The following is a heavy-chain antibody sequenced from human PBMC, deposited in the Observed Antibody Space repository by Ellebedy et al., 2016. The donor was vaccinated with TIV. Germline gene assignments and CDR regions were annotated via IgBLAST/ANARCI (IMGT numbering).Heavy chain of an antibody. CDR3: ARSLLRYSDWEI. J-gene: IGHJ3*02. Sequence: AASVKVSCKASGYTFTKYGISWVRQAPGQGLEWMGWINAYNGNRNYAEKLQGRVSLTIDTSTSTAYMKLGSLRSDDTAVYYCARSLLRYSDWEIWGQGTLVSVSS. CDR1: GYTFTKYG. D-gene: IGHD3-9*01. CDR2: INAYNGNR. V-gene: IGHV1-18*01.